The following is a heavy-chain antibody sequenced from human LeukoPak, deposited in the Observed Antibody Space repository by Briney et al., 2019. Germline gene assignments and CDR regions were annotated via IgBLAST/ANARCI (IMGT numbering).Heavy chain of an antibody. CDR1: GGSISSGNYY. CDR2: MYYRGST. CDR3: ARSYGYGTNFDY. D-gene: IGHD5-18*01. J-gene: IGHJ4*02. Sequence: PSETLSLTCTVSGGSISSGNYYWSWIRQHLGKGLEWIGYMYYRGSTYYNPSLKSRVTISVDTSKNQFSLKLSSVTAADTAVYYCARSYGYGTNFDYWGQGILVTVSS. V-gene: IGHV4-31*03.